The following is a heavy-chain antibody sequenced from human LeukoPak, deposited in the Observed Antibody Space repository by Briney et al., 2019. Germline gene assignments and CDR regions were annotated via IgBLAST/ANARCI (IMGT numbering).Heavy chain of an antibody. CDR3: ARDSMDFWSGYYYYYYYGMDV. Sequence: PGRSLRLSCAASGFTFSSYAMHWVRQAPGKGLEWVAVISYDGGNKYYADSVKGRFTISRDNSKNTLYLQMNSLRAEDTAVYYCARDSMDFWSGYYYYYYYGMDVWGQGTTVTVSS. D-gene: IGHD3-3*01. V-gene: IGHV3-30-3*01. CDR1: GFTFSSYA. CDR2: ISYDGGNK. J-gene: IGHJ6*02.